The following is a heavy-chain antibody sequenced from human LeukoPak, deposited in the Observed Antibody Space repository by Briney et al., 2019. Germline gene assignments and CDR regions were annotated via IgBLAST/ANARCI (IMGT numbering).Heavy chain of an antibody. J-gene: IGHJ5*02. D-gene: IGHD1-7*01. CDR1: GYTLTELS. Sequence: ASVTVSCTVSGYTLTELSMHWMRQAPGKGLEWMGGFDPEDGETIYAQKFQGRVTMTEDTSTDTAYMELSSLRSEDTAVYYCATSPANWNYVEGFDPWGQGTLVTVSS. CDR2: FDPEDGET. V-gene: IGHV1-24*01. CDR3: ATSPANWNYVEGFDP.